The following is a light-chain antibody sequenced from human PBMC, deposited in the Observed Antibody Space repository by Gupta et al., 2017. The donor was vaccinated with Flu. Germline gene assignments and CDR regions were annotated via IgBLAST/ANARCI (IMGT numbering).Light chain of an antibody. CDR2: GAS. CDR3: QQYNNWSGT. J-gene: IGKJ1*01. V-gene: IGKV3-15*01. CDR1: QSVSSN. Sequence: EIVMTQSPATLSVSPGERATLSCRASQSVSSNLAWYQQKPGQAPRLLIYGASTRATGIPAWFSGSGSGTEFTLTISSLQSEDFAVYYCQQYNNWSGTFGQGTKVEIK.